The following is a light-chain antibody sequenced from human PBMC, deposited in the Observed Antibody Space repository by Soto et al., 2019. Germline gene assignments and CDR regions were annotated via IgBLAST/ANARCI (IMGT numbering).Light chain of an antibody. V-gene: IGLV2-14*01. J-gene: IGLJ2*01. Sequence: QSALTQPASVSGSPGQSITISCTGTNSDIGGYNYVSWYRHHPGKAPKLMIYGVTNRPSGVSNRFSGSKSGNTASLTISGLQDEDEADYYCSSYRSITIVVFGGGTKVTVL. CDR1: NSDIGGYNY. CDR3: SSYRSITIVV. CDR2: GVT.